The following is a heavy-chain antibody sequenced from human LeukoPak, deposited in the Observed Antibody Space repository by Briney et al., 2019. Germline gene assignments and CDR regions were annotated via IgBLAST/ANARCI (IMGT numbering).Heavy chain of an antibody. CDR1: GFTFSDYY. Sequence: GSLRLSCAASGFTFSDYYMSWIRQPPGKGLEWIGSIYYSGSTYYSPSLKSRVTISVDTSKNQFSLKLSSVTAADTAVYYCARRPLRYALDIWGRGTMVTVSS. CDR3: ARRPLRYALDI. J-gene: IGHJ3*02. CDR2: IYYSGST. V-gene: IGHV4-39*01.